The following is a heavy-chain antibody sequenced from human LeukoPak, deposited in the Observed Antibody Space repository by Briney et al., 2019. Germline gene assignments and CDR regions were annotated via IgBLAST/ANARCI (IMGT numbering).Heavy chain of an antibody. CDR2: ISDSGNDT. CDR1: EFTFSTYT. Sequence: HPGGSLRLSCAASEFTFSTYTMTWVRQAPGKGLEWVSGISDSGNDTYYAGSVKGRFTISRDNSKNTLYLQMNSLRAEDTAVYYCAKDTSESYNRDYWGQGTLVTVSS. D-gene: IGHD1-14*01. CDR3: AKDTSESYNRDY. V-gene: IGHV3-23*01. J-gene: IGHJ4*02.